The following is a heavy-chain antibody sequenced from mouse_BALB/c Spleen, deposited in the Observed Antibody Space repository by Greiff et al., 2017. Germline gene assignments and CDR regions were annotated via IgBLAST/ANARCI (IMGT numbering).Heavy chain of an antibody. V-gene: IGHV1S137*01. D-gene: IGHD2-3*01. Sequence: VQLQQSGAELVRPGVSVKISCKGSGYTFTDYAMHWVKQSHAKSLEWIGVISTYYGDASYNQKFKGKATMTVDKSSSTAYMELARLTSEDSAIYYCTGYDGYYDYWGQGTTLTVSS. CDR3: TGYDGYYDY. J-gene: IGHJ2*01. CDR2: ISTYYGDA. CDR1: GYTFTDYA.